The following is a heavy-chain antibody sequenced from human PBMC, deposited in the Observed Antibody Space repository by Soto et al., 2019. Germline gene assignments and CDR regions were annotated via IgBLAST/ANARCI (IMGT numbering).Heavy chain of an antibody. CDR3: ARALGYSYGNWFDP. CDR1: GGTSSNLSYR. D-gene: IGHD5-18*01. Sequence: SQTQRHPYTVSGGTSSNLSYRRIRNRQTPGKGLEWIGYIYYSGSTNYNPSLKSRVTISVDTSKNQFSLKLSSVTAADTAVYYCARALGYSYGNWFDPWGQGTLVTVSS. CDR2: IYYSGST. V-gene: IGHV4-61*01. J-gene: IGHJ5*02.